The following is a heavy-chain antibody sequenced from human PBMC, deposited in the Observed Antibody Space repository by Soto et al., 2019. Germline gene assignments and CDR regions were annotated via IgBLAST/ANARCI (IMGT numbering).Heavy chain of an antibody. J-gene: IGHJ4*02. D-gene: IGHD2-2*01. CDR2: IIFSGST. V-gene: IGHV4-30-4*01. CDR3: ARESGPSSAFDY. CDR1: GVSISSGDYY. Sequence: SETLSLTCTVSGVSISSGDYYWTWIRQSPGKGLEWIGYIIFSGSTYYNPSLESRVTISIDTSKNQFSLKLTSVTAADTAVYFCARESGPSSAFDYWGQGTLATVSS.